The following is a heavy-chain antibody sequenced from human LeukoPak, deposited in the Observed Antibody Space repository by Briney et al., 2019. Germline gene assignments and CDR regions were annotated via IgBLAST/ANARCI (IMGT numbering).Heavy chain of an antibody. CDR1: GGSISSDY. CDR2: IYYSGTT. J-gene: IGHJ4*02. CDR3: ARGGKWLQIDY. V-gene: IGHV4-59*01. D-gene: IGHD5-24*01. Sequence: PSETLSLTCTVSGGSISSDYWSWIRQPPGKGLGWIGYIYYSGTTNYNPSLKSRVTISVDTSKNQFSLKLTSVTAADTAVYFCARGGKWLQIDYWGQGTLVTVSS.